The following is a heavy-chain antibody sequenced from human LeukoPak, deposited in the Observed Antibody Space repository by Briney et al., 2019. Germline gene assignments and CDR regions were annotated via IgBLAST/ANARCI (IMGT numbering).Heavy chain of an antibody. V-gene: IGHV3-7*01. J-gene: IGHJ4*02. CDR1: GFTLSDYW. Sequence: GGPLRLSCAASGFTLSDYWMMWVRQTPGKGLEWVANINTDGSAEYYGDSVKGRFTISRDNAKNSLSLQMNSLRVEDTALYYCARGKIDFWGQGILVAVSS. CDR3: ARGKIDF. CDR2: INTDGSAE.